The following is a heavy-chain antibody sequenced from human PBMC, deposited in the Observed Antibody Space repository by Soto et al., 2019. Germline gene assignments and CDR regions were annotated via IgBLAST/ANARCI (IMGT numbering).Heavy chain of an antibody. CDR1: GFTFSSYS. J-gene: IGHJ6*02. Sequence: EVQLVESGGGLVKPGGSLRLSCAASGFTFSSYSMNWVRQAPGKGLEWVSSISSSSSYIYYADSVKGRFTISRDNAKNSLYLQMNSLRAEDTAVYYCARDRIAVAGRWRGNGMDVWGQGTTVTVSS. CDR3: ARDRIAVAGRWRGNGMDV. CDR2: ISSSSSYI. V-gene: IGHV3-21*01. D-gene: IGHD6-19*01.